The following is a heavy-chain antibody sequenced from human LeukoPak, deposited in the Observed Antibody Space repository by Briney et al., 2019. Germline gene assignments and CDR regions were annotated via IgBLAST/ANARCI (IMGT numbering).Heavy chain of an antibody. J-gene: IGHJ3*02. CDR3: ARRRSYGRVPSAFDI. CDR1: GYTFTGYY. D-gene: IGHD5-18*01. Sequence: ASVKVSCKASGYTFTGYYMHWVRQAPGQGLEWMGWINPNSGGTNYAQKFQGRVTMTRDMSISTAYMELSRLRSDDTAVYYCARRRSYGRVPSAFDIWGQGTMVTVSS. CDR2: INPNSGGT. V-gene: IGHV1-2*02.